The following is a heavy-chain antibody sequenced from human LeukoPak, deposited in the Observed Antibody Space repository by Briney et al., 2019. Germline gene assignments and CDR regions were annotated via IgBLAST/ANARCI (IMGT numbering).Heavy chain of an antibody. Sequence: GGSLRLSCAASGFTFSSYAMSWVRQAPGKGLEWVSAISGSGGSTYYADSVKGRFTISRDNSKNTLYLQVNSLRAEDTAVYYCASAGVGYYYYMDVWGKGTTVTVSS. J-gene: IGHJ6*03. D-gene: IGHD1-26*01. CDR2: ISGSGGST. CDR3: ASAGVGYYYYMDV. CDR1: GFTFSSYA. V-gene: IGHV3-23*01.